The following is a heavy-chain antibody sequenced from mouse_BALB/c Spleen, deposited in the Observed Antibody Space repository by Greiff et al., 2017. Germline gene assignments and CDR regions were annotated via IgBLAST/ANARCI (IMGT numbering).Heavy chain of an antibody. CDR1: GYTFTSYW. CDR2: INPSTGYT. J-gene: IGHJ3*01. Sequence: QVQLQQSGAELAKPWASVKMSCKASGYTFTSYWMHWVKQRPGQGLEWIGYINPSTGYTEYSQKFKDKATLTADKSSSTAYMQLSSLTSEDSAVYYCARYWIYYEAWFAYWGQVTLVTVSA. D-gene: IGHD2-4*01. V-gene: IGHV1-7*01. CDR3: ARYWIYYEAWFAY.